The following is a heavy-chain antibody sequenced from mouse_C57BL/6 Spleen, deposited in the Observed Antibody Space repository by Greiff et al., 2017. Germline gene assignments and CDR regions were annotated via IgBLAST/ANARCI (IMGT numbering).Heavy chain of an antibody. D-gene: IGHD2-4*01. J-gene: IGHJ4*01. CDR1: GFTFSDYG. CDR3: ARPEYDYPDYYAMDY. V-gene: IGHV5-17*01. CDR2: ISSGSSTI. Sequence: EVKLQESGGGLVKPGGSLKLSCAASGFTFSDYGMHWVRQAPEKGLEWVAYISSGSSTIYYADTVKGRFTISRDNAKNTLFLQMTSLRSEDTAMYYCARPEYDYPDYYAMDYWGQGTSVTVSS.